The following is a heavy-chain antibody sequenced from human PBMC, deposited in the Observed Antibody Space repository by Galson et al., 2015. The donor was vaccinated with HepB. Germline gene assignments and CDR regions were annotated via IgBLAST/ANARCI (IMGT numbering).Heavy chain of an antibody. CDR2: INPSGGST. Sequence: SVKVSCKASGYTFTSYYMHWVRQAPGQGLEWMGIINPSGGSTSYAQKFQGRVTMTRATSTSTVYMELSSLRSEDTAVYYCARGSYHPPEYFQHWGQGTLVTVSS. CDR1: GYTFTSYY. D-gene: IGHD1-14*01. J-gene: IGHJ1*01. CDR3: ARGSYHPPEYFQH. V-gene: IGHV1-46*01.